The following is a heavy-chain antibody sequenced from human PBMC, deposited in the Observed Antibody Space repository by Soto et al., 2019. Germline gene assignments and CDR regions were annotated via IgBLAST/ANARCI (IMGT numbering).Heavy chain of an antibody. D-gene: IGHD1-7*01. J-gene: IGHJ6*02. Sequence: SVNVSCKSSGFTLTSSSVQWVRQARGQRLEWIGWIVVGSGNTNYAQKFQERVTITRDMSTSTAYMELSSLRSEDTAVYYCAADPGTSYYYYYGMDVWGQGTTVTVSS. CDR3: AADPGTSYYYYYGMDV. CDR2: IVVGSGNT. CDR1: GFTLTSSS. V-gene: IGHV1-58*01.